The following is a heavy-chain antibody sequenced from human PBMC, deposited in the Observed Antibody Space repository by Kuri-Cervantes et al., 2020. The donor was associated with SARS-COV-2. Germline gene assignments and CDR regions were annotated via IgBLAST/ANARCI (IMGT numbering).Heavy chain of an antibody. J-gene: IGHJ4*02. Sequence: GGSLRLPCAASGFTFSDYHMSWIRKAAGKGLEGVSYISSSGSTIYHADSVKGRFTISRDNAKNSLYLQMNSLRAEDTAVYYCARETTRGGYDYWGQGTLVTVSS. V-gene: IGHV3-11*04. D-gene: IGHD5-12*01. CDR2: ISSSGSTI. CDR3: ARETTRGGYDY. CDR1: GFTFSDYH.